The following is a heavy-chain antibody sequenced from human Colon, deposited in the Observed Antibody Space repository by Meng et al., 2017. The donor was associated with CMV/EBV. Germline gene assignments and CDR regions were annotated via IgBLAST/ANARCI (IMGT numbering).Heavy chain of an antibody. Sequence: QGQLQGSGPGLVKPSETLSLPCTVSGGSISGHYWTWIWRPAGEGLQWLGRIYSNGRIDENYSLRSRVTISVDTSKNQLSLRLTSVTAADTAVYYCGRAGARGVPIDVWGRGTLVTVSS. CDR1: GGSISGHY. D-gene: IGHD3-10*01. CDR3: GRAGARGVPIDV. CDR2: IYSNGRI. J-gene: IGHJ1*01. V-gene: IGHV4-4*07.